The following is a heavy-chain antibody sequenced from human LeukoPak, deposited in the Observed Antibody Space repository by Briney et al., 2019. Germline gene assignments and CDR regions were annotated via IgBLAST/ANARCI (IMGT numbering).Heavy chain of an antibody. D-gene: IGHD5-12*01. Sequence: SETLSLTCTVSGGSISSYYWSWIRQPPGKGLEWIGYIYHSGSTKYNPSLKSRVTISVDTSKSQFSLKLSSVTAADTAVYYCARDGYSGNDGLWGQGTLVTVSS. CDR1: GGSISSYY. V-gene: IGHV4-59*01. J-gene: IGHJ4*02. CDR2: IYHSGST. CDR3: ARDGYSGNDGL.